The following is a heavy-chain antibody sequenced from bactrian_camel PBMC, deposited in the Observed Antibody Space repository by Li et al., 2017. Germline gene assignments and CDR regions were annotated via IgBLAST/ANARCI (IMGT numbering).Heavy chain of an antibody. CDR2: IGTNGVT. D-gene: IGHD2*01. CDR1: GYTASAYC. J-gene: IGHJ4*01. V-gene: IGHV3S1*01. CDR3: ATGIYCAHELSPDEYDV. Sequence: HVQLVESGGGSVQPGGSLRLSCEAPGYTASAYCLAWFRQVPGKAREGVAGIGTNGVTHLADSVKGRFTISRDAAKTTLYLQMNDLKFEDAAMYYCATGIYCAHELSPDEYDVWGQGTQVTVS.